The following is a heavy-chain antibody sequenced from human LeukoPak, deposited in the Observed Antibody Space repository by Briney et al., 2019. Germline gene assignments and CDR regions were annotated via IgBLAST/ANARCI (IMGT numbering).Heavy chain of an antibody. V-gene: IGHV1-2*02. CDR1: GYTFTGYY. Sequence: ASVKVSCKASGYTFTGYYTHWVRQAPGQGLEWMGWINPNSGGTNYAQKFQGRVTMTRDTSISTAYMELSRLRSDDTAVYYCARGALEWLSYFDYWGQGTLVTVSS. CDR3: ARGALEWLSYFDY. CDR2: INPNSGGT. D-gene: IGHD3-3*01. J-gene: IGHJ4*02.